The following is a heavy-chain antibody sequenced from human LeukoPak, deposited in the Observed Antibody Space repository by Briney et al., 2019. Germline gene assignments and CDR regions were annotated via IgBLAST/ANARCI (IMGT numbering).Heavy chain of an antibody. V-gene: IGHV4-59*01. Sequence: PSETLSLTCTVSGGSISGYYWSWIRQPPGKGLEWIGYIYYSGSTNYNPSLKSRVTISVDTSKNQFSLKLSSVTAADTAVYYCARLGIAAAGTWFDPWGQGTLVTVSS. CDR1: GGSISGYY. CDR3: ARLGIAAAGTWFDP. D-gene: IGHD6-13*01. CDR2: IYYSGST. J-gene: IGHJ5*02.